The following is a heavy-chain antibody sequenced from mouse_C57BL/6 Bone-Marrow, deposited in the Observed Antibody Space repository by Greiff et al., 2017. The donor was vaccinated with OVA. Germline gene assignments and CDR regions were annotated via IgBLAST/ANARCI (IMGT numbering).Heavy chain of an antibody. J-gene: IGHJ3*01. D-gene: IGHD2-3*01. CDR1: GYTFTSYW. Sequence: QVQLKQPGAELVMPGASVKLSCKASGYTFTSYWMHWVKQRPGQGLEWIGEIDPSDSYTNYNQKFKGKSTLTVDKSSSTAYMQLSSLTSEDSAVYYCARSDGYYLFAYWGQGTLVTVSA. V-gene: IGHV1-69*01. CDR2: IDPSDSYT. CDR3: ARSDGYYLFAY.